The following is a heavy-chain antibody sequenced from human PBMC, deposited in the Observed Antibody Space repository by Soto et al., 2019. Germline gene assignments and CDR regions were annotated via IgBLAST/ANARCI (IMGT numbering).Heavy chain of an antibody. CDR3: ARDKGSSTVVSGISQEGYFDS. Sequence: QVQLVESGGGVVQPGRSLRLSCAASGSTFSIFGMHWVRQAPGKGLEWAAIIWYDGSNAYYADSVRGRFTISRDNSKNTVYLQMNSLRAEDTAVYYCARDKGSSTVVSGISQEGYFDSWGQGTLVTVSS. CDR2: IWYDGSNA. CDR1: GSTFSIFG. V-gene: IGHV3-33*01. D-gene: IGHD6-19*01. J-gene: IGHJ4*02.